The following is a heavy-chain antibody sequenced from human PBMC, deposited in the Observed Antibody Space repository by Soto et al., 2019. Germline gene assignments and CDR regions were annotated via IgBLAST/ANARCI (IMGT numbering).Heavy chain of an antibody. CDR1: GFTFDDYA. D-gene: IGHD3-16*02. V-gene: IGHV3-23*04. Sequence: VQLVESGGGLVQPGRSLRLSCAASGFTFDDYAMHWVRQAPGKGLEWVSSISGSGGATYYADSVKGRFTISRDNSKNTLYLQMNSLKAEDTAVYYCAKIEGGLRLGELSLYQDWGQGTLVTVSS. J-gene: IGHJ4*02. CDR3: AKIEGGLRLGELSLYQD. CDR2: ISGSGGAT.